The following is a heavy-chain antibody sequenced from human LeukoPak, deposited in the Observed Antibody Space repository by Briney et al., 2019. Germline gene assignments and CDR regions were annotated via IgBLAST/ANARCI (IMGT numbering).Heavy chain of an antibody. CDR1: GFTFSSYS. V-gene: IGHV3-21*01. D-gene: IGHD1-26*01. Sequence: GGSLRLSCAASGFTFSSYSMNWVRRAPGKGLEWVSSISSSSSYIYYADSVKGRFTISRDNAKNSLYLQMNSLRAEDTAVYYCARDFPSGSYYMGFDYWGQGTLVTVSS. J-gene: IGHJ4*02. CDR3: ARDFPSGSYYMGFDY. CDR2: ISSSSSYI.